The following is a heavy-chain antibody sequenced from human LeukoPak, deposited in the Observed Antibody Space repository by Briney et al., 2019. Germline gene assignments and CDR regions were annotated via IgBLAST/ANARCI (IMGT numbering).Heavy chain of an antibody. J-gene: IGHJ6*02. CDR3: ARDPITVPIHNYNYGMDV. CDR1: GYTFTSYY. Sequence: GASVKVSCRASGYTFTSYYIHWVRQAPGQGLEWMGIINPIGGSTSYAQKFHDRVTMTRDTSTSTVYMELSSLRSEDTAVYYCARDPITVPIHNYNYGMDVWGQGTTVTVSS. V-gene: IGHV1-46*01. CDR2: INPIGGST. D-gene: IGHD4-11*01.